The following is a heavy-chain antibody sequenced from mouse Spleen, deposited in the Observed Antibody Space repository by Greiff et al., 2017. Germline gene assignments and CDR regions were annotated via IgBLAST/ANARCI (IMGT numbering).Heavy chain of an antibody. D-gene: IGHD2-4*01. J-gene: IGHJ2*01. Sequence: EVKLVESGGGLVKPGGSLKLSCAASGFTFSSYAMSWVRQTPEKRLEWVATISSGGSYTYYPDSVKGRFTISRDNAKNTLYLQMSSLSSEDTAMYYCARQGLRLPYFDYWGQGTTLTVSS. CDR3: ARQGLRLPYFDY. CDR2: ISSGGSYT. CDR1: GFTFSSYA. V-gene: IGHV5-9-3*01.